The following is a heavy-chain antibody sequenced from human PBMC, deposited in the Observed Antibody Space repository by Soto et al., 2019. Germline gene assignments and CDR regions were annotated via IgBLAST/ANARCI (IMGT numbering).Heavy chain of an antibody. V-gene: IGHV4-59*01. CDR2: IYYSGST. Sequence: LSLTCTVSGGSISSCYWSWIRQPPGKGLEWIGYIYYSGSTNYNPSLKSRVTISVDTSKNQFSLKLSSVTAADTAVYYCARLFYGSGSYYNAWFDPWGQGTLVTVSS. J-gene: IGHJ5*02. CDR1: GGSISSCY. D-gene: IGHD3-10*01. CDR3: ARLFYGSGSYYNAWFDP.